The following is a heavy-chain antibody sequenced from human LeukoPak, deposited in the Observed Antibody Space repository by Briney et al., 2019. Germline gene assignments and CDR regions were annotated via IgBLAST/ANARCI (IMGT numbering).Heavy chain of an antibody. V-gene: IGHV4-59*08. CDR3: ARHSSGWYRN. D-gene: IGHD6-19*01. CDR1: GGSINSDY. Sequence: SETLSLTCSVSGGSINSDYWNWIRQPPGKGLEWIGYIYYSGSTNYNPSLKSRVTISVDASKNQFSLKLSSVTAADTAVYYCARHSSGWYRNWGQGTLVTVSS. CDR2: IYYSGST. J-gene: IGHJ4*02.